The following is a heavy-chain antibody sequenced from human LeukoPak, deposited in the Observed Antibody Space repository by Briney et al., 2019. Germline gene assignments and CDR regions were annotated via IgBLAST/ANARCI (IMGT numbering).Heavy chain of an antibody. CDR2: IYSSGST. J-gene: IGHJ4*02. Sequence: SETLSLTXTVSGGYISSYYWSWIRQPAGKGLEWIGRIYSSGSTNYNPSLKSRVTMSVDTSKNQFSLKLSSVTAADTAAYYCARGGSGSYYTPYDHWGQGILVAVSS. V-gene: IGHV4-4*07. CDR3: ARGGSGSYYTPYDH. D-gene: IGHD3-10*01. CDR1: GGYISSYY.